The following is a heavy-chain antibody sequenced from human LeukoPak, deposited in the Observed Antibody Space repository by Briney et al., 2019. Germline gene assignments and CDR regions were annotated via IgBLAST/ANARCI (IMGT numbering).Heavy chain of an antibody. CDR3: ARSIGLTGGGVDV. CDR1: GFTFRDYN. J-gene: IGHJ6*02. CDR2: ITDSGSTI. Sequence: PGGSLRLSCAASGFTFRDYNMNWVRQAPGKGLEWVSYITDSGSTIHYADSVNGRFTISRDNAKNSLYLQMNSLRAEDSAVYYCARSIGLTGGGVDVWGRGTTVAVSS. D-gene: IGHD3-9*01. V-gene: IGHV3-11*01.